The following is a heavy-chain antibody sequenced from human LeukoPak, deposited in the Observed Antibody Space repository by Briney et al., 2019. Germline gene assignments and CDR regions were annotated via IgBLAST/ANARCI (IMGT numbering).Heavy chain of an antibody. CDR3: TRADWSMLDY. CDR2: INPNSGDT. Sequence: ASVKVSCKASGYTFTVYYMHWGRQAPGQGLEWMGWINPNSGDTNFAQKFQGRVTLTRDTSISAVYMELSRLRSDDTAVYYCTRADWSMLDYWGQGTLVTVSS. CDR1: GYTFTVYY. V-gene: IGHV1-2*02. J-gene: IGHJ4*02. D-gene: IGHD1-1*01.